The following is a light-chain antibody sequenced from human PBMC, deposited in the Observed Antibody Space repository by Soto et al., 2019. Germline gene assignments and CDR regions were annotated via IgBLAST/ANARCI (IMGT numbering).Light chain of an antibody. CDR3: QQYGSSPT. CDR1: QAISDN. V-gene: IGKV3-20*01. J-gene: IGKJ4*01. CDR2: GAS. Sequence: IVMTQSPATLSVSPGERATLSFRASQAISDNLAWYQQKPGQAPRLLIYGASSRATGIPDRFSGSGSGADFTLTISRLEPEDFAVYYCQQYGSSPTFGGGTKVDIK.